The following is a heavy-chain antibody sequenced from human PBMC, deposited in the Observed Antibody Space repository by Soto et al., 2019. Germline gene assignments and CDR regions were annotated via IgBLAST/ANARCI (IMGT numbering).Heavy chain of an antibody. D-gene: IGHD6-19*01. Sequence: KPSETLSLTCTVSGGSISSSSYYWGWIRQPPGKGLEWIGSIYYSGSTYYNPSLKSRVTISVDTSKNQFSLKLSSVTAADTAVYYCARPLASSGWYTQPFDYWGQGTLVTVSS. CDR1: GGSISSSSYY. CDR3: ARPLASSGWYTQPFDY. J-gene: IGHJ4*02. CDR2: IYYSGST. V-gene: IGHV4-39*01.